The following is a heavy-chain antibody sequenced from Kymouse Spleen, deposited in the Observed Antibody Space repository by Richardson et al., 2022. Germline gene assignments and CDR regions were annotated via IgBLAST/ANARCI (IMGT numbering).Heavy chain of an antibody. V-gene: IGHV3-33*01. CDR1: GFTFSSYG. D-gene: IGHD3-9*01. Sequence: QVQLVESGGGVVQPGRSLRLSCAASGFTFSSYGMHWVRQAPGKGLEWVAVIWYDGSNKYYADSVKGRFTISRDNSKNTLYLQMNSLRAEDTAVYYCARYYDILTGYYYYGMDVWGQGTTVTVSS. CDR2: IWYDGSNK. CDR3: ARYYDILTGYYYYGMDV. J-gene: IGHJ6*02.